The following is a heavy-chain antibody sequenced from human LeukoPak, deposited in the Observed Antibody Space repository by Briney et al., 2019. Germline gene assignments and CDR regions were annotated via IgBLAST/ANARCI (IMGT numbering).Heavy chain of an antibody. CDR3: ARDPGCSSTRCYYPGYFDY. J-gene: IGHJ4*02. CDR2: IYYSGST. CDR1: GGSISSGGYY. D-gene: IGHD2-2*01. Sequence: SQTLSLTCTVSGGSISSGGYYWSWIRQHPGKGLEWIGYIYYSGSTYYNPSLKSRVTISVDTSKNQFSLKLSSVTAADTAVYYCARDPGCSSTRCYYPGYFDYWGQGTLVTVSS. V-gene: IGHV4-31*03.